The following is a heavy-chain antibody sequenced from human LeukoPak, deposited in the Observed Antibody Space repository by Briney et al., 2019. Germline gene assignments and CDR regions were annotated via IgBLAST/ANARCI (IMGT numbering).Heavy chain of an antibody. CDR1: GFTVSSNY. CDR3: ARAYSLEYYWFDP. J-gene: IGHJ5*02. V-gene: IGHV3-66*02. Sequence: GGSLRLSCAASGFTVSSNYMSWVRQASGKGLEWVSVIYSGGSTYYADSVKGRFTISRDNSKNTLYLQMNSLRAEDTAVYYCARAYSLEYYWFDPWGQGTLVTVSS. D-gene: IGHD2/OR15-2a*01. CDR2: IYSGGST.